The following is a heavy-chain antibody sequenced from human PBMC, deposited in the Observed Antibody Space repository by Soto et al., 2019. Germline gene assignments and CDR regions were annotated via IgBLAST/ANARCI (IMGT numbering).Heavy chain of an antibody. D-gene: IGHD3-22*01. CDR3: AKGQFNYYYDSNRSQCDY. CDR1: GFTFSSYA. Sequence: GRSLRLSSAVSGFTFSSYAMSWVRQAPGKGLEWVSAISGSGGSTYYADSVKGRFTISRDNSKNTLYLQMNSLRAEDTAVYYCAKGQFNYYYDSNRSQCDYRAQRSLVLVSA. V-gene: IGHV3-23*01. J-gene: IGHJ4*02. CDR2: ISGSGGST.